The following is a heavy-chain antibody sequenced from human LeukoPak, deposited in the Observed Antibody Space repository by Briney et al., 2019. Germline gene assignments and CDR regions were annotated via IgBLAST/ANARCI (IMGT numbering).Heavy chain of an antibody. CDR3: AGGLY. Sequence: GGSLRLSCAASEFTFSSYWMSWVRQAPGKGLECVSNIKQDGSETYYVDSVKGRFTISRDNAKKTLYLQMNSLRAEDTAVYYCAGGLYWGQGTLVTVSS. J-gene: IGHJ4*02. CDR2: IKQDGSET. CDR1: EFTFSSYW. D-gene: IGHD6-19*01. V-gene: IGHV3-7*03.